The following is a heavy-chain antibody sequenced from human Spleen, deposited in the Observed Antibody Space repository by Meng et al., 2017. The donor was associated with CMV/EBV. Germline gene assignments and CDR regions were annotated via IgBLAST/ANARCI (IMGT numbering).Heavy chain of an antibody. V-gene: IGHV3-33*07. CDR1: GFTFSRFA. CDR2: IWYNGSNK. CDR3: AKGSSGSYFGGMDV. J-gene: IGHJ6*02. Sequence: GGSLRLSCAASGFTFSRFAIYWVRQAPGKGLECVAVIWYNGSNKYYADSVKGRFTISRDNSKNTLYLQMTSLRAEDTAVYYCAKGSSGSYFGGMDVWGQGTTVTVSS. D-gene: IGHD1-26*01.